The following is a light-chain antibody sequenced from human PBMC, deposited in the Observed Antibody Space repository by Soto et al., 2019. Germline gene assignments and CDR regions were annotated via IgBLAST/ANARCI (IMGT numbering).Light chain of an antibody. V-gene: IGKV3-15*01. CDR1: QSVSST. CDR2: GAS. Sequence: EILMTQSPATLSVSPGERATLSCRASQSVSSTLAWYQPKPGQAPRLLIYGASTRATGTPARLSGSGSGTEFTLTIRSLKSEDFAVSYCQQYNNWPTFGQGTKVDIK. J-gene: IGKJ1*01. CDR3: QQYNNWPT.